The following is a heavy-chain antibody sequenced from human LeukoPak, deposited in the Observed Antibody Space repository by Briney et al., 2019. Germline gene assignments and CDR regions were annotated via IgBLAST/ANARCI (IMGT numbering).Heavy chain of an antibody. D-gene: IGHD1-20*01. CDR3: ARGVTVTTWDPCFDT. V-gene: IGHV4-61*02. CDR1: GGSISSSSYY. CDR2: IYTSGST. Sequence: SETLSLTCSVSGGSISSSSYYWSWIRQPAGKGLEWIGRIYTSGSTKYNPSLKGRVTISVDTSKNQFSLKLNSVTAADTAVYYCARGVTVTTWDPCFDTWGQGTLVTVSS. J-gene: IGHJ5*02.